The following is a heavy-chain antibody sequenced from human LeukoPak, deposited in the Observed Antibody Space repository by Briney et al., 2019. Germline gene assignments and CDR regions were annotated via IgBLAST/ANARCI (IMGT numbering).Heavy chain of an antibody. Sequence: GGSLRLSCAASGFTFDDYGMSWVRQAPGKGLEWVSGINWNGGSTGYADSVKGRFTISRDNAKNSLYLQMNSLRAEDTALYHCARDDHSSHWFDPWGQGTLVTVSS. CDR3: ARDDHSSHWFDP. J-gene: IGHJ5*02. D-gene: IGHD6-6*01. V-gene: IGHV3-20*01. CDR1: GFTFDDYG. CDR2: INWNGGST.